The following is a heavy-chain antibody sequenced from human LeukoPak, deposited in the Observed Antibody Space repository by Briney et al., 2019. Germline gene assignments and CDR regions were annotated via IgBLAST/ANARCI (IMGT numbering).Heavy chain of an antibody. CDR1: GGSISSGGYY. CDR2: IYYSGST. D-gene: IGHD2-21*01. J-gene: IGHJ5*02. Sequence: SETLSLTCTVSGGSISSGGYYWSWIRQHPGKGLEWIGYIYYSGSTYYNPSLKSRVTISVDTSKNQFSLKLSSVTAADTAVYYCARVGGDGPRRPPWFDPWGQGTLVTVSS. V-gene: IGHV4-31*03. CDR3: ARVGGDGPRRPPWFDP.